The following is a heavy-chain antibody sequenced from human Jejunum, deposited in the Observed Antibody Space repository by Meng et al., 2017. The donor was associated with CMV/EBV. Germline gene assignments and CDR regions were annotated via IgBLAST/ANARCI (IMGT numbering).Heavy chain of an antibody. V-gene: IGHV4-30-4*08. CDR1: CGSKGSCDYY. CDR2: IHDTGST. Sequence: AAGPGMLHVSTLLFLSCPVTCGSKGSCDYYGSWNRQPPVKCLEWIGYIHDTGSTYYNPSLKSRFDISLGTSRNHFSLTLSSVTAEDTAVYFCARGSIFVSFDSWGQGTLVTVSS. J-gene: IGHJ4*02. D-gene: IGHD3-3*01. CDR3: ARGSIFVSFDS.